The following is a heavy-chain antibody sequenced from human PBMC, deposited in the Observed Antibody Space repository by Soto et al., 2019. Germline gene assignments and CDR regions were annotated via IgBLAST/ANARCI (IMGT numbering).Heavy chain of an antibody. Sequence: PGGSLRLSCAASGFTFSTYSMNWVRQAPGKGLEWVSSISSSSKYIYYADSVKGRFTISRENAKNSLFLQMNSLRAEDTAVYYCARSEEGPYCTGDSCYNYWGQEALVTVSS. J-gene: IGHJ4*02. D-gene: IGHD2-15*01. CDR1: GFTFSTYS. CDR2: ISSSSKYI. CDR3: ARSEEGPYCTGDSCYNY. V-gene: IGHV3-21*01.